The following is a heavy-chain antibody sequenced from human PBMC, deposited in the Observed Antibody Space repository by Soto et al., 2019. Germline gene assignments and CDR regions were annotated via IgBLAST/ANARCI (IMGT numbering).Heavy chain of an antibody. D-gene: IGHD5-18*01. CDR2: ISAYNGNT. CDR3: VREAIDAFDI. J-gene: IGHJ3*02. Sequence: GASVKVSWKASGYTFSRYGFSWGRQAPGQGLEWMGWISAYNGNTNYAQKLQGRVTMTTDTSTSTAYMELRSLRSDDTAVYYCVREAIDAFDIWGQGTMVTVSS. V-gene: IGHV1-18*01. CDR1: GYTFSRYG.